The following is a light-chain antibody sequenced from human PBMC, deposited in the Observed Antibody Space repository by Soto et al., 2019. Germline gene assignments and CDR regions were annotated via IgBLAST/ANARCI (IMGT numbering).Light chain of an antibody. V-gene: IGKV3-20*01. CDR3: QQDGSSPRT. CDR2: GAS. CDR1: QSVSSSY. Sequence: EIVLTQSPGTLSLSPGERATLSCRAGQSVSSSYLAWYQQKPAQAPRLLIYGASSRATGIPDRFSGSGSGTDFTLTISRLEPEDFAVYFCQQDGSSPRTFGQGTKVDIK. J-gene: IGKJ1*01.